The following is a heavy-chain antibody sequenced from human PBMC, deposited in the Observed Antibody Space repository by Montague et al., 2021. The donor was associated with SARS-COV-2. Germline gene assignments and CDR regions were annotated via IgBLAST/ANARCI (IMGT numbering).Heavy chain of an antibody. V-gene: IGHV3-7*01. J-gene: IGHJ6*02. CDR3: AKGSV. CDR2: IKPDGSAR. CDR1: GFTFSSNW. Sequence: SLRLSCAASGFTFSSNWMSWVRQVPGKGLEWVANIKPDGSARYYVDSVKGRFTISRDNAKNSLYLQMNSLRAEDTAVYYCAKGSVWGQGTTVTVSS.